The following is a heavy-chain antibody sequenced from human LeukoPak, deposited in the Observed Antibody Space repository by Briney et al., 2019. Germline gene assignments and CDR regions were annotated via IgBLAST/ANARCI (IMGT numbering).Heavy chain of an antibody. J-gene: IGHJ2*01. D-gene: IGHD4-23*01. CDR3: AKDNDYGGNSGYFDL. CDR2: ISWDGGST. CDR1: GLNFDDYT. Sequence: GGSLRLPCAASGLNFDDYTMHWVRQAPGKGLEWVSLISWDGGSTYYADSVKGRFTISRDNSKNSLYLQMSSLRTEDTALYYCAKDNDYGGNSGYFDLWGRGTLLTVSS. V-gene: IGHV3-43*01.